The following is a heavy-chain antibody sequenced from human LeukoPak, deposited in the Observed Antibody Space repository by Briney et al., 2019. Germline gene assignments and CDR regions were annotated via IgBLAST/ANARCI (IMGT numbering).Heavy chain of an antibody. D-gene: IGHD6-13*01. Sequence: PGGSLRLSCAASGFTFSNYGMHWVRQPPGRGLEWVAVIWDDGSNEHYEDSVKGRFTISRDNSKNTLYLQMNSLRAEDTAVYYCAPWGAAADHLTDYWGQGTLVTVSS. J-gene: IGHJ4*02. CDR3: APWGAAADHLTDY. CDR1: GFTFSNYG. CDR2: IWDDGSNE. V-gene: IGHV3-33*03.